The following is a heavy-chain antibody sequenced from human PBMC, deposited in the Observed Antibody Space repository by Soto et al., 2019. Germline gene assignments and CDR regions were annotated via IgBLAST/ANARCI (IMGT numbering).Heavy chain of an antibody. J-gene: IGHJ6*02. Sequence: PGGSLRLSCAASGFTFSSYSMNWVRQAPGKGLEWVSSISSSSSYIYYADSVKGRFTISRDNAKNSLYLQMNSLGAEDTAVYYCARDYSSSGGMDVWGQGTTVTVSS. CDR1: GFTFSSYS. V-gene: IGHV3-21*01. D-gene: IGHD6-6*01. CDR3: ARDYSSSGGMDV. CDR2: ISSSSSYI.